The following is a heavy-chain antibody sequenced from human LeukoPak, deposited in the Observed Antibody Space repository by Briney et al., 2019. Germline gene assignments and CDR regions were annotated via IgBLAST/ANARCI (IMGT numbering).Heavy chain of an antibody. V-gene: IGHV3-7*03. Sequence: GGSLRLSCAASGFTFNSYWMTWVRQAPGKGLEWVADIKQDGRDKHYMGSVKGRFIISRDTSKNTLYLQMNSLRAEDTAVYFCASRHCSGGGCYFAGADPFDYWGQGTLVTVSS. CDR1: GFTFNSYW. D-gene: IGHD2-15*01. CDR3: ASRHCSGGGCYFAGADPFDY. J-gene: IGHJ4*02. CDR2: IKQDGRDK.